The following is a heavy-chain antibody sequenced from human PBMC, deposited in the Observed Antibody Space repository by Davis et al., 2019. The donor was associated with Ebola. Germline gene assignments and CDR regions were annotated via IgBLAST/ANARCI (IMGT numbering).Heavy chain of an antibody. CDR2: IIPILGIV. J-gene: IGHJ4*02. Sequence: SVKVSCKASGGTFSSYTISWVRQAPGQGLEWMGRIIPILGIVNYAQKFQGRVTITADKSTSTAYMELSSLRSEDTAVYYCARDVGAAAGSDYWGQGTLVTVSS. V-gene: IGHV1-69*04. CDR1: GGTFSSYT. CDR3: ARDVGAAAGSDY. D-gene: IGHD6-13*01.